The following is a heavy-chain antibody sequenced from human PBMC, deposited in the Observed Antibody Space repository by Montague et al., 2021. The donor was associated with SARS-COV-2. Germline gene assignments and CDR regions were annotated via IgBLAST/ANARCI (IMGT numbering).Heavy chain of an antibody. V-gene: IGHV4-34*01. CDR1: GGSFSGYH. Sequence: SETLSLTCAVYGGSFSGYHWTWIRQPPGKGLEWIGEINHSGSTNYNPSLKSRLTISVDTSKNQFSLKLRSVTAACTAVYYCERGLVLVEEDEVMVYFFYYMDVWGKGTTVTVSS. CDR3: ERGLVLVEEDEVMVYFFYYMDV. CDR2: INHSGST. J-gene: IGHJ6*03. D-gene: IGHD2-8*01.